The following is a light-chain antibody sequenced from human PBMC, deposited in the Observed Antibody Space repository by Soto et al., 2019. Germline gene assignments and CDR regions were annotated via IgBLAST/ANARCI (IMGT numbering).Light chain of an antibody. CDR3: QQRSKWRIT. CDR1: QSVSSY. J-gene: IGKJ5*01. V-gene: IGKV3-11*01. Sequence: EIVMTQSPATLSLSPGERATHSCRASQSVSSYLAWYQQKPGQAPRLLIYDASNRATGIPARFSGSGSGTDFTLTISSLEPEDFAVYYCQQRSKWRITFGQGTRLEI. CDR2: DAS.